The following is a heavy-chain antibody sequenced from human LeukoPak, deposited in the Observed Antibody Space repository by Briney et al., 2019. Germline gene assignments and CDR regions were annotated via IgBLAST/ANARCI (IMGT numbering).Heavy chain of an antibody. Sequence: ASVKVSCKASGYTFTSYGISWVRQAPGQGLEWMGWINPSSGGTNYAQKFQGRVTMTRDTSISTAYMELSRLRSDDTAVYYCARDNYYDFWSGNGWFDPWGQGTLVTVSS. D-gene: IGHD3-3*01. V-gene: IGHV1-2*02. CDR3: ARDNYYDFWSGNGWFDP. CDR1: GYTFTSYG. J-gene: IGHJ5*02. CDR2: INPSSGGT.